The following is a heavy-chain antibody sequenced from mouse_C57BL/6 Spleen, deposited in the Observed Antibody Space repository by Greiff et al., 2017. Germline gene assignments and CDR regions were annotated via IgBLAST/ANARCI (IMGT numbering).Heavy chain of an antibody. D-gene: IGHD2-10*02. CDR3: ARGGYGNYVTMDY. V-gene: IGHV1-18*01. Sequence: VQLQQSGPELVKPGASVKIPCKASGYTFTDYNMDWVKQSHGKSLEWIGDINPNNGGTIYNQKFKGKATLTVDKSSSTAYMELRSLTSEDTAVYYCARGGYGNYVTMDYWGQGTSVTVSS. J-gene: IGHJ4*01. CDR1: GYTFTDYN. CDR2: INPNNGGT.